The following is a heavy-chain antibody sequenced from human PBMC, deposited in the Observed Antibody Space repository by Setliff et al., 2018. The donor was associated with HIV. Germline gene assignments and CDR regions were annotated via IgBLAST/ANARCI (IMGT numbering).Heavy chain of an antibody. D-gene: IGHD3-22*01. V-gene: IGHV4-39*07. J-gene: IGHJ4*01. CDR2: IKYGGTT. CDR3: ARDPHYFDTSGYYSWFYFDY. Sequence: NPSETLSLTCTVSGDSFSSNSNHWGWIRQPPGKGLEWIGNIKYGGTTYYNPSLKSRVSISIDTSKSQFSLKLTSVTAADTAVYFCARDPHYFDTSGYYSWFYFDYWGHGTLVTSPQ. CDR1: GDSFSSNSNH.